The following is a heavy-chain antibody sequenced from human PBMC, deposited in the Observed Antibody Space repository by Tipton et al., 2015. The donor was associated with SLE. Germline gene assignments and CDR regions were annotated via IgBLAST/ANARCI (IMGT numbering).Heavy chain of an antibody. CDR1: GDSIRDYY. CDR3: ARHKGVVYFYHYDGLDV. J-gene: IGHJ6*02. Sequence: TLSLTCTVSGDSIRDYYWSWIRQPPGKGLEWIGYIYDSGSYNYNPSLKSRVTISSDTSKTQFSLNLNSVTAADTAVYYCARHKGVVYFYHYDGLDVWGHGTTVTVSS. V-gene: IGHV4-59*08. D-gene: IGHD3-3*01. CDR2: IYDSGSY.